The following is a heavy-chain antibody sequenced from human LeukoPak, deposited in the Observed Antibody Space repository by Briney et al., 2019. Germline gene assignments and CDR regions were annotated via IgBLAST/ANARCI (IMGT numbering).Heavy chain of an antibody. CDR3: ARDNSGGSTWWFDP. CDR2: FDPEDGET. J-gene: IGHJ5*02. V-gene: IGHV1-24*01. CDR1: GYTLTELS. D-gene: IGHD2-15*01. Sequence: ASVKVSCKVSGYTLTELSMHWVRQAPGKGLEWMGGFDPEDGETIYAQKFQGRVTMTRDTSTSTVYMELSSLRSEDTAVYYCARDNSGGSTWWFDPWGQGTLVTVSS.